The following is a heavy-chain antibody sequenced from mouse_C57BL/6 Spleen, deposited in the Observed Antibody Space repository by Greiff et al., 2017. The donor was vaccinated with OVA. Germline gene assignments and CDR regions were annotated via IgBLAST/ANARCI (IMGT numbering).Heavy chain of an antibody. CDR1: GYTFTSYW. CDR2: INPSNGGT. J-gene: IGHJ2*01. D-gene: IGHD2-4*01. CDR3: ARGVSLYDYDFDY. Sequence: QVQLKQPGTELVKPGASVKLSCKASGYTFTSYWMHWVKQRPGQGLEWIGNINPSNGGTNYNEKFKSKATLTVDKSSSTAYMQLSSLTSEDSAVYYCARGVSLYDYDFDYWGQGTTLTVSS. V-gene: IGHV1-53*01.